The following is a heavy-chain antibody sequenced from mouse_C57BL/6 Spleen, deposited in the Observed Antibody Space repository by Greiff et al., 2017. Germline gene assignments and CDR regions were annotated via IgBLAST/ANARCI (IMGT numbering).Heavy chain of an antibody. Sequence: EVKLVESGGGLVQPGGSLSLSCAASGFTFTDYYMSWVRQPPGKALEWLGFIRNKANGYTTEYSASVKGRFTISRDNSQSILYLQMNALRAEDSATYYCARYRDGSSLFAYWGQGTLVTVSA. D-gene: IGHD1-1*01. CDR1: GFTFTDYY. CDR2: IRNKANGYTT. J-gene: IGHJ3*01. CDR3: ARYRDGSSLFAY. V-gene: IGHV7-3*01.